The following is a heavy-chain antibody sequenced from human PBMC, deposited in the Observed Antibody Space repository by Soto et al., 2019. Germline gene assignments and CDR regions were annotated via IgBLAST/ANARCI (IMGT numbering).Heavy chain of an antibody. D-gene: IGHD4-17*01. CDR3: ARGGYGDYDRGDFDY. V-gene: IGHV3-13*01. J-gene: IGHJ4*02. Sequence: EVQLVESGGGLVQPGGSLRLSCAASGFTFSSYDMHWVRQATGKGLEWVSAIGTAGDTYYPGSVKGRFTISRENAKNSLYLQMNSLRAGDTAVYYCARGGYGDYDRGDFDYWGQGTLVTVSS. CDR1: GFTFSSYD. CDR2: IGTAGDT.